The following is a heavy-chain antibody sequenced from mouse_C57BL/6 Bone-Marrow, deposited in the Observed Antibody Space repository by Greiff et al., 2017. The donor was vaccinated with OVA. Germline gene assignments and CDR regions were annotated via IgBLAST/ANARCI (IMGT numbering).Heavy chain of an antibody. CDR1: GYTFPRYW. V-gene: IGHV1-69*01. CDR3: ARGGPYDYDDGFAY. D-gene: IGHD2-4*01. Sequence: VQLHQPGAELVMPGASVKRSGKASGYTFPRYWMHWVKQRPGQGLEWIGEIDPSDSYPNYNQKFKGKSTLTVHKSSSTAYLQLRSLTYEDSAVYYCARGGPYDYDDGFAYWGQGTLVTVSA. CDR2: IDPSDSYP. J-gene: IGHJ3*01.